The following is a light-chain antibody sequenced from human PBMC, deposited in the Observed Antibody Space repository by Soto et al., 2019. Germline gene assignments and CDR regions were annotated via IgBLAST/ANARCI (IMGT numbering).Light chain of an antibody. J-gene: IGLJ2*01. V-gene: IGLV2-8*01. Sequence: QSVLTQPPSASGSPGQSVTLSCSGISSDIRDSNYVSWYQQHPGMAPKLVVSEVTKRPSGVPDRFSGSRSGTTAFLTISGLQTEDEADYYCGSKAGSDKHVVFGGGTQLTVL. CDR2: EVT. CDR1: SSDIRDSNY. CDR3: GSKAGSDKHVV.